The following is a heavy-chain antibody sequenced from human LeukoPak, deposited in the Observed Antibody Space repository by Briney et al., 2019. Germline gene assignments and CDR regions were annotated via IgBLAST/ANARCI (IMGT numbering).Heavy chain of an antibody. Sequence: SETLSLTCAVYGGSFKGYYWSWIRQPPGKGLEWIGEINHSGSTNYNPSFKSRVTISVDTSKTQFSLKLSSVTAADTAVYYCARVGDIAVGGTAGFDYWGQGTLVTVSS. CDR2: INHSGST. J-gene: IGHJ4*02. CDR3: ARVGDIAVGGTAGFDY. D-gene: IGHD6-19*01. V-gene: IGHV4-34*01. CDR1: GGSFKGYY.